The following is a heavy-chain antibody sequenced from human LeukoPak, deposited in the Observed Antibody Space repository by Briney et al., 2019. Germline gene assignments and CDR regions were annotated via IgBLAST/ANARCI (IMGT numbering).Heavy chain of an antibody. CDR1: GGSISSFY. D-gene: IGHD3-22*01. V-gene: IGHV4-59*12. CDR3: ARAYYYDRSGYYYFDY. CDR2: IYYSGST. Sequence: SETLSLTCTVSGGSISSFYWSWIRQPPGKGLEWIGYIYYSGSTNYNPSLKSRVTMSADTSKNQFSLKLSSVTAADTAVYYCARAYYYDRSGYYYFDYWGQGTLVTVSS. J-gene: IGHJ4*02.